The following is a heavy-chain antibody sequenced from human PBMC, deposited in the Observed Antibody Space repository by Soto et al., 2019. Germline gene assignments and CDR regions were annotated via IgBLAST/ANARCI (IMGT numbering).Heavy chain of an antibody. CDR1: GSSIIDHY. J-gene: IGHJ4*02. D-gene: IGHD2-2*01. Sequence: SETLSLTCTVYGSSIIDHYWSWIRQPPGKGLEYIGYLYSSGTTNYNPSLKSRVTILVDMSKNEVSLKLASVTAADTAMYYCARRGPHRTSHEYWGRGTLVTVSS. CDR3: ARRGPHRTSHEY. CDR2: LYSSGTT. V-gene: IGHV4-59*11.